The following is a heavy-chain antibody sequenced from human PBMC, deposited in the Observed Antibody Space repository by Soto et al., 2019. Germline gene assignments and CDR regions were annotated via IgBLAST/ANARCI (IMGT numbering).Heavy chain of an antibody. CDR1: GFTFSSYA. CDR3: ANSYYYDSSGYSNHFDI. J-gene: IGHJ3*02. Sequence: GGSLRLSCAASGFTFSSYAMSWVRQAPGKGLEWVSAISGSGGSTYYADSVKGRFTISRDNSKNTLYLQMNSLRAEDTAVYYCANSYYYDSSGYSNHFDIWGQGTMVTVSS. CDR2: ISGSGGST. V-gene: IGHV3-23*01. D-gene: IGHD3-22*01.